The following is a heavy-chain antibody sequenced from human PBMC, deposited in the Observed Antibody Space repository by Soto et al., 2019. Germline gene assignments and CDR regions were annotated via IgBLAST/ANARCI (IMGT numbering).Heavy chain of an antibody. D-gene: IGHD6-19*01. Sequence: QVQLVQPGGEGRKPGASVQVSCKASGDTISNYGISWVRQAPVQGLEWMGCISFYNGNTKYAQNLQGRVTLTTDTSTSTAYMELRSLRSDDTAVYYCASATSIAVAGKESWCQGTLVTDSS. V-gene: IGHV1-18*01. J-gene: IGHJ4*02. CDR3: ASATSIAVAGKES. CDR2: ISFYNGNT. CDR1: GDTISNYG.